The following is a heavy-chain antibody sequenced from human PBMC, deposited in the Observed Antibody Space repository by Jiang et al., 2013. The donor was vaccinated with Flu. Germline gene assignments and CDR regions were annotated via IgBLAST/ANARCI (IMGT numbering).Heavy chain of an antibody. CDR3: TRGQAYSF. Sequence: VQLVESGGGLVQPGRSLRLSCTASGFTFGDYAMSWVRQAPGKGLEWVGFIRSKAYGGTTEYAASVKGRFTISRDDSKSIAYLQMNSLKTEDTAVYYCTRGQAYSFWGQGTLVTVSS. D-gene: IGHD4-11*01. J-gene: IGHJ4*02. V-gene: IGHV3-49*04. CDR1: GFTFGDYA. CDR2: IRSKAYGGTT.